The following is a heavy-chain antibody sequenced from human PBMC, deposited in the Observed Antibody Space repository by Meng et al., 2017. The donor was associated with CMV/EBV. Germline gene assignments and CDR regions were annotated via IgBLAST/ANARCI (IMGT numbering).Heavy chain of an antibody. D-gene: IGHD1-26*01. CDR2: IHHSGST. CDR3: ARGVGGWFDP. J-gene: IGHJ5*02. V-gene: IGHV4-34*01. Sequence: QVQVRQWGAGVFKPSETLSLTCAGHGGSFSGYIGAWIRQPPGKGLEWIGEIHHSGSTNYNPSLKSRVTISVDTSKNQFSLKLSSVTAADTAVYYCARGVGGWFDPWGQGTLVTVSS. CDR1: GGSFSGYI.